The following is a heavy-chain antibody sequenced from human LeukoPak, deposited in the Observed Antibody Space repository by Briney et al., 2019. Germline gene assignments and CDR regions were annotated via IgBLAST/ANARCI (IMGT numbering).Heavy chain of an antibody. D-gene: IGHD3-3*01. CDR3: AKDLGDNWSGHEIGDY. V-gene: IGHV3-23*01. Sequence: VGSLRVSCAASGFTFRSYAMSWVRQTPGEGLEWGSSLNAIVDNLHYAESVKGRFTISRDNCNNILYMQMNSLRGEDTAIYYCAKDLGDNWSGHEIGDYWGQGALVTVSS. J-gene: IGHJ4*02. CDR2: LNAIVDNL. CDR1: GFTFRSYA.